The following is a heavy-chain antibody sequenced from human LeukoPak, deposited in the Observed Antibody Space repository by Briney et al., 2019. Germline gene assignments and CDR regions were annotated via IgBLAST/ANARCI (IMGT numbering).Heavy chain of an antibody. CDR2: INHSGNT. CDR3: ATLWDVSGSY. D-gene: IGHD1-26*01. Sequence: PSETLSLTCALYGSSFSDHYWNWLRQAPGKGLEWIGEINHSGNTNYHASLKSRVTISVDTSKNQFSLKLRAVTAAEEAVYYRATLWDVSGSYWGQGIMVIASS. CDR1: GSSFSDHY. V-gene: IGHV4-34*01. J-gene: IGHJ4*02.